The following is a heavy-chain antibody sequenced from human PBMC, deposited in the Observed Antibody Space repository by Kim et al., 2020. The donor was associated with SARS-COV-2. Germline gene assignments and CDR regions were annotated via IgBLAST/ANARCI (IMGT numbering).Heavy chain of an antibody. Sequence: ASVKVPCKASGYTFMTYGISWVRQAPGQGLEWMGWISAYNGNTNYAQKVQGRVTMTTDTSTSTAYMELRSLRSDDTAVYYCARDFIAARPNWFDPWGQGTLVTVSS. CDR2: ISAYNGNT. CDR3: ARDFIAARPNWFDP. J-gene: IGHJ5*02. D-gene: IGHD6-6*01. CDR1: GYTFMTYG. V-gene: IGHV1-18*01.